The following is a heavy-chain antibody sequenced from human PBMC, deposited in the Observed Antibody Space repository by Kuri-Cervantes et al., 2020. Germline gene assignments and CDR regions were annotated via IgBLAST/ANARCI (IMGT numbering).Heavy chain of an antibody. Sequence: GESLKISCAASGFTFSSYAMSWVRQAPGKGLVWVSRIKSDGSITTYADSVKGRFTISRDNAKNSLFLHMNSLRAEDTAVYYCAREGTSGWSGMDAFDIWGQGTMVTVSS. CDR2: IKSDGSIT. J-gene: IGHJ3*02. CDR1: GFTFSSYA. D-gene: IGHD6-19*01. V-gene: IGHV3-74*03. CDR3: AREGTSGWSGMDAFDI.